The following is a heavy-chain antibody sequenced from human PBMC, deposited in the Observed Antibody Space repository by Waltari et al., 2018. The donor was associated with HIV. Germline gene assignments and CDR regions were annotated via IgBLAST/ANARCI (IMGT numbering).Heavy chain of an antibody. CDR2: IYYSGST. V-gene: IGHV4-31*03. CDR3: ASANRNYCSSTSCYTLWYYYGMDV. J-gene: IGHJ6*02. CDR1: GGSISSGGYY. D-gene: IGHD2-2*02. Sequence: QVQLQESGPGLVKPSQTLSLTCTVSGGSISSGGYYWSWIRQHPGKGLELIGYIYYSGSTYYNPSLKSRVTISVDTSKNQFSLKLSSVTAADTAVYYCASANRNYCSSTSCYTLWYYYGMDVWGQGTTVTVSS.